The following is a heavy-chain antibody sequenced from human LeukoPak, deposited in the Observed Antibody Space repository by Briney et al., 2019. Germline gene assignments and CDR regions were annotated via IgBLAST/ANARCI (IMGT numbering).Heavy chain of an antibody. V-gene: IGHV4-38-2*02. CDR3: ARGSDYCGGDCYDY. CDR1: GGPISSYY. D-gene: IGHD2-21*01. CDR2: IYHSGST. J-gene: IGHJ4*02. Sequence: SETLSLTCTVSGGPISSYYWGWIRQPPGKGLEWIGSIYHSGSTYYNPSLKSRVTISVDTSKNQFSPKLSSVTAADTAVYYCARGSDYCGGDCYDYWGQGTLVTVSS.